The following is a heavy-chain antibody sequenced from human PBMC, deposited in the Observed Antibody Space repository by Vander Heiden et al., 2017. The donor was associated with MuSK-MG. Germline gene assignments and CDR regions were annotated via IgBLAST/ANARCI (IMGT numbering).Heavy chain of an antibody. D-gene: IGHD1-7*01. CDR1: GGSISSYY. CDR2: IYYSGST. J-gene: IGHJ6*02. V-gene: IGHV4-59*01. CDR3: ARLELNYYYYYGMDV. Sequence: QVQLQESGPGLVKPSETLSLTCTVSGGSISSYYWRWIRQPPGKGLEWIGYIYYSGSTNYNPSLKSRVTISVDTSKNQFSLKLSSVTAADTAVYYCARLELNYYYYYGMDVWGQGTTVTVSS.